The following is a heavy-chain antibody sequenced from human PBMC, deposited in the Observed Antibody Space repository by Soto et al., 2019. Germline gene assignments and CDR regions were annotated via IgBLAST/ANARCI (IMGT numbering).Heavy chain of an antibody. CDR2: INPSGGST. Sequence: ASVKVSCKASGYTFTSYYMHWVRQAPGQGLEWMGIINPSGGSTSYAQKFQGRVTMTRDTSTSTVYMELSSLRSEDTAVYYCARDTRNSSSWAQYFYYYGMDVWGQGTTVTVSS. CDR3: ARDTRNSSSWAQYFYYYGMDV. CDR1: GYTFTSYY. D-gene: IGHD6-13*01. V-gene: IGHV1-46*01. J-gene: IGHJ6*02.